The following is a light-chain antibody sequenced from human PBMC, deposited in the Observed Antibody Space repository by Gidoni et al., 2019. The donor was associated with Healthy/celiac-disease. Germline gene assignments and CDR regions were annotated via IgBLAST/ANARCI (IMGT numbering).Light chain of an antibody. V-gene: IGKV1-39*01. CDR1: QSISSY. Sequence: DIQMTQSPSSLSASVGDRVTITCRASQSISSYLNWYQQKPGKAPKLLIYAASRLRSGVPSRFSGSGSGTDFTLTISSLQPEDFATYYCQQGYSTPLTFGQGTKLEIK. CDR2: AAS. CDR3: QQGYSTPLT. J-gene: IGKJ2*01.